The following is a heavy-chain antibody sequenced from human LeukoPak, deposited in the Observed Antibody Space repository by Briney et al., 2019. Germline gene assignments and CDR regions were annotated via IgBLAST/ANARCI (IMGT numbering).Heavy chain of an antibody. V-gene: IGHV3-48*03. Sequence: PGGSLRLSCAASGFSLSNYAMSWVRQAPGKGLEWVSYISSSGSTIYYADSVKGRFTISRDNAKNSLYLQMNSLRAEDTAVYYCARDCGGGSCYGPYDAFDIWGQGTMVTVSS. CDR2: ISSSGSTI. J-gene: IGHJ3*02. CDR3: ARDCGGGSCYGPYDAFDI. D-gene: IGHD2-15*01. CDR1: GFSLSNYA.